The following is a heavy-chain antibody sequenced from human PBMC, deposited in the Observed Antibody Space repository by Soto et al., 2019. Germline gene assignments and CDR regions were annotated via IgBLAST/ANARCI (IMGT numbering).Heavy chain of an antibody. Sequence: GSLRLTCTASGFTFNTAWMNLVRQTPGKGQEWVGRIKSKINGGTIDYAAPVKGRFTISRDDSKNALYLEMNSLNTEDTAVYYCTEDLPGWGAYAFDYWGQGILVTVSS. V-gene: IGHV3-15*07. CDR1: GFTFNTAW. J-gene: IGHJ4*02. CDR2: IKSKINGGTI. D-gene: IGHD3-10*01. CDR3: TEDLPGWGAYAFDY.